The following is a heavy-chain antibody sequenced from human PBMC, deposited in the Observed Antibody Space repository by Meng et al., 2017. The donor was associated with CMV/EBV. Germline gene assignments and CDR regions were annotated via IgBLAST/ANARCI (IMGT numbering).Heavy chain of an antibody. D-gene: IGHD2-15*01. CDR1: GFTFSSYE. Sequence: GESLKISCAASGFTFSSYEMNWVRQAPGKGLEWVSYISSSGSTIYYADSVKGRFTISRDNAKNSLYLQMNSLSAEDTAVYYCARVGGYCSGGSCYVDYWGQGTLVTVSS. CDR2: ISSSGSTI. CDR3: ARVGGYCSGGSCYVDY. J-gene: IGHJ4*02. V-gene: IGHV3-48*03.